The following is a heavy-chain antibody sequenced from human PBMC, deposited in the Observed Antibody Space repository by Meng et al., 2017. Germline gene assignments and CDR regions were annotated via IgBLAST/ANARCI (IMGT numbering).Heavy chain of an antibody. CDR1: GFTFSSYA. D-gene: IGHD3/OR15-3a*01. V-gene: IGHV3-23*01. Sequence: GGSLRLSCAASGFTFSSYAMSWVRQAPGKGLEWVSAISGSGGSTYYADSVKGRFTISRDNSKNTLFLQMNSLRADDTAVYSCARGGGWTGSFRAGFDLWGRGTRVTVSS. CDR3: ARGGGWTGSFRAGFDL. CDR2: ISGSGGST. J-gene: IGHJ2*01.